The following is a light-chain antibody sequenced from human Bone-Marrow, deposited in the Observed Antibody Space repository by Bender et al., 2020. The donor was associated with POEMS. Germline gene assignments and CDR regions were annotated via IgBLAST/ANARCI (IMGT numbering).Light chain of an antibody. CDR3: QTWGSGIVV. CDR2: LQYRGTY. Sequence: QPVLTQSSSASASLGSSVKLTCTLTPGHASYIIAWHQQQPGKAPRFLMTLQYRGTYNKGSGVPDRFSGSSSGADRYLTISNVQFEDEADYYCQTWGSGIVVFGGGTKLTVL. V-gene: IGLV4-60*02. J-gene: IGLJ2*01. CDR1: PGHASYI.